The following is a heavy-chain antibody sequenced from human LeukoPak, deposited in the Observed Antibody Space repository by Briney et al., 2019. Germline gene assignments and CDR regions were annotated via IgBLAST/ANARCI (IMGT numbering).Heavy chain of an antibody. CDR3: AKDSYYYDSSGNFDY. V-gene: IGHV3-30*02. CDR1: RFTFSSYG. CDR2: IQYDGSNE. J-gene: IGHJ4*02. Sequence: GGSLRLSCAASRFTFSSYGMHWVRQAPGKGLEWVAYIQYDGSNEQYADSVKGRFSISRDSSKNILYLQMNSLRAEDTAVYYCAKDSYYYDSSGNFDYWGQGTLVTVSS. D-gene: IGHD3-22*01.